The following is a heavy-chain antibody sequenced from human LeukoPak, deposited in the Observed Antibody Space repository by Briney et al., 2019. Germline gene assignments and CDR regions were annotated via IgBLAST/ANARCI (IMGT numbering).Heavy chain of an antibody. Sequence: SETLSLTCAVYGGSFSGYYWSWIRQPPGKGLEWIGEINHSGSTNYNPSPKSRVTISVDTSKNQFSLKLSSVTAADAAVYYCARANLPDYDFWSGATIYYFDYWGQGTLVTVSS. CDR3: ARANLPDYDFWSGATIYYFDY. V-gene: IGHV4-34*01. D-gene: IGHD3-3*01. J-gene: IGHJ4*02. CDR1: GGSFSGYY. CDR2: INHSGST.